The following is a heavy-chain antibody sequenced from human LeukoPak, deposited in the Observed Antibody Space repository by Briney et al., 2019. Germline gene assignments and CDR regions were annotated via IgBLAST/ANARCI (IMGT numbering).Heavy chain of an antibody. V-gene: IGHV3-33*08. CDR2: IWYDGSNK. CDR3: ARAAMPFDSSGYYYD. CDR1: GFSFSNYA. J-gene: IGHJ4*02. Sequence: GGSLRLSCAASGFSFSNYAMSWVRQAPGKGLEWVAVIWYDGSNKYYADSVKGRFTISRDNSKNTLYLQMNSLRAEDTAVYYCARAAMPFDSSGYYYDWGQGTLVTVSS. D-gene: IGHD3-22*01.